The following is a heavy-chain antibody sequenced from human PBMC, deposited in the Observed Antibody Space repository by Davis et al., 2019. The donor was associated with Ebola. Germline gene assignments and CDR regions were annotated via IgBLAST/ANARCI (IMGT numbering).Heavy chain of an antibody. J-gene: IGHJ6*02. V-gene: IGHV1-18*01. D-gene: IGHD6-13*01. CDR3: ARIAAEFDYGMDV. Sequence: ASVKVSCKASGYSFTTYIITWVRQAPGQGLEWMGWIAVYNGDTKYAHNIQGRVTMSTDISTNTVYMELRGLRSDDTAVYFCARIAAEFDYGMDVWGQGTTVTVSS. CDR1: GYSFTTYI. CDR2: IAVYNGDT.